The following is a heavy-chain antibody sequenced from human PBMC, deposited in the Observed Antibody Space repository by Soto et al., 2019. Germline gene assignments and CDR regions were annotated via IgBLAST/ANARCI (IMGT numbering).Heavy chain of an antibody. CDR2: VSGSSGSK. CDR1: GFTFSSYA. J-gene: IGHJ4*02. D-gene: IGHD1-7*01. Sequence: EVQLLESGGGLVQPGGSLRLSCAASGFTFSSYAMSWVRQAPGKGLEWVSSVSGSSGSKSYADSVQGRFTISRDNSKSTVYLQMNSLRAEDTAVYFCAKDWCSGTTCYCLENWGQGTLVTVSS. CDR3: AKDWCSGTTCYCLEN. V-gene: IGHV3-23*01.